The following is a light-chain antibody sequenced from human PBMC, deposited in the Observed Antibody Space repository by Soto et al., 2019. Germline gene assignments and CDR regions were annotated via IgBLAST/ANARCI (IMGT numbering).Light chain of an antibody. CDR3: QQRSKWPET. CDR1: QSVSSY. J-gene: IGKJ2*01. CDR2: DAS. V-gene: IGKV3-11*01. Sequence: ETLMTQSPATLSLSPGERATLSCRASQSVSSYLAWYQQKPGQAPRLLIYDASNRATGIPARFSGSGSGTDFTLTISSLEPEDFAVYYCQQRSKWPETFGQGTKVDIK.